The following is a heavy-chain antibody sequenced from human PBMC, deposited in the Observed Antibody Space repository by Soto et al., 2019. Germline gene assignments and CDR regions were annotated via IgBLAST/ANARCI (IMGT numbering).Heavy chain of an antibody. CDR3: ARGGYCSSTSCPYYYYYYGMDV. Sequence: LRLSCAASVFTFSSYSMNWVRQAPGKGLEWVSSISSSSSYIYYADSVKGRFTISRDNAKNSLYLQMNSLRAEDTAVYYCARGGYCSSTSCPYYYYYYGMDVWGQGTTVTVSS. CDR1: VFTFSSYS. CDR2: ISSSSSYI. V-gene: IGHV3-21*01. D-gene: IGHD2-2*01. J-gene: IGHJ6*02.